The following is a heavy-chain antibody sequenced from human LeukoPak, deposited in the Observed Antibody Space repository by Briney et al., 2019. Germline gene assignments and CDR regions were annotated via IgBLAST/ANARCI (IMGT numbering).Heavy chain of an antibody. CDR3: ARNSGTENNFDY. D-gene: IGHD1-26*01. CDR1: GYSFANYW. V-gene: IGHV5-51*01. Sequence: GESLKISCQGSGYSFANYWIGWVPQMPGKGLEWMGIIYLGDFGIRYSPPFQGQVTISADKSISTVYLQWSSLKASDTAMYYCARNSGTENNFDYWGQGTLVTVSS. J-gene: IGHJ4*02. CDR2: IYLGDFGI.